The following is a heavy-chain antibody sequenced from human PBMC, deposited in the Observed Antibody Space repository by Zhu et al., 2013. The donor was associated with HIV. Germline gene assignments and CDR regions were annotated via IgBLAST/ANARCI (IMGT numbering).Heavy chain of an antibody. CDR2: IIPIFGTA. CDR3: ARVTHVDTAMEGYYYGMDV. Sequence: QVQLVQSGAEVKKPGSSVKVSCKASGGTFSSYAISWVRQAPGQGLEWMGGIIPIFGTANYAQKFQGRVTITADESTSTAYMELSSLRSEDTAVYYCARVTHVDTAMEGYYYGMDVWGQGTTVTVSS. V-gene: IGHV1-69*01. CDR1: GGTFSSYA. D-gene: IGHD5-18*01. J-gene: IGHJ6*02.